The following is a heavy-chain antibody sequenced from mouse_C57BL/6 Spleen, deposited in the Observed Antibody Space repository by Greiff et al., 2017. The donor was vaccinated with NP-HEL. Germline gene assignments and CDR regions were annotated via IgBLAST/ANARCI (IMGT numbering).Heavy chain of an antibody. CDR2: IYPGNSDT. J-gene: IGHJ4*01. D-gene: IGHD2-4*01. Sequence: VQLQQSGTVLARPGASVKMSCKTSGYTFTSYWMHWVKQRPGQVLEWIGAIYPGNSDTSYNQKFKGKAKLTAVTSASTAYMELSSLTNEDSAVYYCTRFYDYAYAMDYWGQGTSVTVSS. CDR3: TRFYDYAYAMDY. V-gene: IGHV1-5*01. CDR1: GYTFTSYW.